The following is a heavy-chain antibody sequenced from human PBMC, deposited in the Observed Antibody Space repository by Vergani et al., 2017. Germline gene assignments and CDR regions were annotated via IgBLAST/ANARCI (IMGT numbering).Heavy chain of an antibody. V-gene: IGHV3-53*04. Sequence: EVQLVESGGGLVQPGGSLRLSCAASGFTVSSNYMRWVRQAPGKGLEWVSVIYSGGSTYYPDSVKGRFSISRHNSKNTLYIKMNSLRAEDTAVYYCARDLLYYGSWSYYKVPAAPAFSSRYYGMDVWGQGTTVTVSS. J-gene: IGHJ6*02. D-gene: IGHD3-10*01. CDR2: IYSGGST. CDR1: GFTVSSNY. CDR3: ARDLLYYGSWSYYKVPAAPAFSSRYYGMDV.